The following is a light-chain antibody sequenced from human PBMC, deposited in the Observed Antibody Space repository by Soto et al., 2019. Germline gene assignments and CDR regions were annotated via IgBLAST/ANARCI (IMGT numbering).Light chain of an antibody. CDR2: EVS. CDR3: YSFTSSNTYV. V-gene: IGLV2-18*02. CDR1: SSDVGSHNR. Sequence: QSALTQPPSVSGSPGQSVTISCTGTSSDVGSHNRVSWYQQPPGTAPKVIIYEVSNRPSGVPDRFSGSKSGNTASLTISGLQPEDEADYYCYSFTSSNTYVFGTGTKLTVL. J-gene: IGLJ1*01.